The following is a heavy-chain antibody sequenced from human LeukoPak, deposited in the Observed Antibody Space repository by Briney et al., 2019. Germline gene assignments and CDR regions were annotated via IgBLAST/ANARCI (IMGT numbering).Heavy chain of an antibody. CDR2: ISSSGSTI. CDR3: ARDLPQYCSSTSCSYYGMDV. V-gene: IGHV3-48*03. D-gene: IGHD2-2*01. CDR1: GFTFSSYE. Sequence: AGGSLRLSCAASGFTFSSYEMNWVRQAPGKGLERVSYISSSGSTIYYADSVKGRFTISRDNAKNSLYLQMNSLRAEDTAVYYCARDLPQYCSSTSCSYYGMDVWGQGTTVTVSS. J-gene: IGHJ6*02.